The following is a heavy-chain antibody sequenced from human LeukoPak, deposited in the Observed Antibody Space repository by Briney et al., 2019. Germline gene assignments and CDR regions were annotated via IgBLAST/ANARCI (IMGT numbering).Heavy chain of an antibody. J-gene: IGHJ4*02. CDR2: INPDTGST. CDR1: GYIFTGYF. D-gene: IGHD2-2*01. V-gene: IGHV1-2*02. CDR3: ARRYCGITSCYYFDY. Sequence: ASVKVSCKASGYIFTGYFLHWVRPAPGQGLEWMGWINPDTGSTNYAQNFQGRVTLTRDTSITTAYMELSSLRSDDTAVYYCARRYCGITSCYYFDYWGQGTLVTVSS.